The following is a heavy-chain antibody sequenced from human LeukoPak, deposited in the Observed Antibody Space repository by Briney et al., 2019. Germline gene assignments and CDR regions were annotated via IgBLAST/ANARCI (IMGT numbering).Heavy chain of an antibody. CDR2: ISYDGSNK. Sequence: PGGSLRLSCAASGFTFSSYAMHWVRQAPGKGLEWVAVISYDGSNKYYADSVKGRFTISRDSSKNTLYLQMNSLRAEDTAVYYCARVSGSYFLGDAFDIWGQGTMVTVSS. CDR3: ARVSGSYFLGDAFDI. CDR1: GFTFSSYA. D-gene: IGHD1-26*01. J-gene: IGHJ3*02. V-gene: IGHV3-30-3*01.